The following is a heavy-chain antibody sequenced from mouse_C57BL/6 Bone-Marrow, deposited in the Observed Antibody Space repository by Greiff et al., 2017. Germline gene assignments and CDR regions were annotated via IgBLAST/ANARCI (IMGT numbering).Heavy chain of an antibody. CDR1: GYTFTSYW. CDR2: IDPNSGGT. V-gene: IGHV1-72*01. Sequence: QVQLQQPGAELVKPGASVKLSCKASGYTFTSYWMHWVKQRPGRGLEWIGRIDPNSGGTKYNEKFKSKATLTVDKPSSTAYRQRSSLTSEDSAVYYCARGAGTAWFAYWGQGTLVTVSA. CDR3: ARGAGTAWFAY. J-gene: IGHJ3*01. D-gene: IGHD4-1*01.